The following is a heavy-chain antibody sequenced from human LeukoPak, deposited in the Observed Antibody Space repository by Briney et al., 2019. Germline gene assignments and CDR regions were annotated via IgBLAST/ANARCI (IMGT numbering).Heavy chain of an antibody. V-gene: IGHV1-2*02. CDR2: INPSSGGT. J-gene: IGHJ4*02. CDR1: GYTFTGYY. Sequence: ASVKVSCKASGYTFTGYYMHWVRQAPGQGLEWMGWINPSSGGTNYAQKFQGRVTMTRDTSISTAYMELSRLRSDDTAVYYCARDVAGYCSGGSCHDYWGQGTLVTVSS. D-gene: IGHD2-15*01. CDR3: ARDVAGYCSGGSCHDY.